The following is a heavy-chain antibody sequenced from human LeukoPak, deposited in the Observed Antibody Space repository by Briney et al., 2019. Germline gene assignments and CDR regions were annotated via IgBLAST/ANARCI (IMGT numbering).Heavy chain of an antibody. Sequence: PGRSLRLSCAASGFTFSTYAMNWVRQAPGKGLEWVSALSASGASTYYADSVKGRFTISRDNSENTLYLQMNSLIVDDTALYYCAKARGNTSGSYFRIFDYWGQGTLVTVSS. CDR2: LSASGAST. D-gene: IGHD1-26*01. CDR1: GFTFSTYA. CDR3: AKARGNTSGSYFRIFDY. V-gene: IGHV3-23*01. J-gene: IGHJ4*02.